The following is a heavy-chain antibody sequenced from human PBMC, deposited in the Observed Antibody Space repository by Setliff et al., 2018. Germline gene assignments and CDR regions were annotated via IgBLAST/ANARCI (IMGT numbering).Heavy chain of an antibody. J-gene: IGHJ4*02. D-gene: IGHD2-8*01. CDR2: LSGDGNA. CDR3: ARVMVDYSRHWYAPYFDR. CDR1: GFTVSSSD. V-gene: IGHV3-53*01. Sequence: GGSLRLSCATSGFTVSSSDMSWVRQAPGKGLEWISVLSGDGNAYYADSVKGRFTISGDTSKNTVYLQMNSLRVEDTAVYFCARVMVDYSRHWYAPYFDRWGQGTLVTVSS.